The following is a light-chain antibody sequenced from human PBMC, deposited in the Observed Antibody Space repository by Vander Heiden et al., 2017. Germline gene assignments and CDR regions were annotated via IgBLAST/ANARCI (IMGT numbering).Light chain of an antibody. J-gene: IGLJ2*01. V-gene: IGLV1-44*01. CDR1: SSNIGSNT. Sequence: QSVLTQPPSASGTPGQRVTISCSGSSSNIGSNTVNWYRQRPGTAPNLHIFSNNQRPSGVPDRFSGSKSGTSASLAISGLQSEDEAYYYCAAGDNSLNWFFGGGTKLTVL. CDR2: SNN. CDR3: AAGDNSLNWF.